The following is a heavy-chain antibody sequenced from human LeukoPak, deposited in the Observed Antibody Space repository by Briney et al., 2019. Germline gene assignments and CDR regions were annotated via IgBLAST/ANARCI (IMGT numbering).Heavy chain of an antibody. V-gene: IGHV3-48*03. Sequence: PGGSLRLSCAGSGFSFSSYEMNWVRQAPGKGLEWISYISGSGTVTHYADSVEGRFIISRDNGRNSLYLQMNSLSGEDTAVYYCARDPPAMVYAWGRNWGETPEDYWGQGTLVTVSS. CDR1: GFSFSSYE. CDR3: ARDPPAMVYAWGRNWGETPEDY. CDR2: ISGSGTVT. D-gene: IGHD2-8*01. J-gene: IGHJ4*02.